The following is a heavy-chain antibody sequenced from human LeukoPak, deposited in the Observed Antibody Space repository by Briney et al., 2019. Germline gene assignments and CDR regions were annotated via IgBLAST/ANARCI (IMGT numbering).Heavy chain of an antibody. CDR3: VGDWS. Sequence: PGGSLRLSCAASGFTFSSYAMSWVRQAPGKGLEWVSDISGSGRDIYYADSVKGRFTISRDNSKNTLYLHMNNLRVEDTAVYFCVGDWSWGQGTLATVSS. D-gene: IGHD3-9*01. CDR1: GFTFSSYA. CDR2: ISGSGRDI. V-gene: IGHV3-23*01. J-gene: IGHJ4*02.